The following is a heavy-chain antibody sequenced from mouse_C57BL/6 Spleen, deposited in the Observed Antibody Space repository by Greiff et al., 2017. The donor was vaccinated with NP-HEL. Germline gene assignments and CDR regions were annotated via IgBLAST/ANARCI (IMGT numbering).Heavy chain of an antibody. Sequence: VQLQQSGAGLVRPGASVKLSCTASGFNIKDDYMHWVKQRPEQGLEWIGWIDPENGDTEYASKFQGKATITADTSSNTAYLQLSSLTSEDTAVYYCTTQSYYGSSYYFDYWGQGTTLTVSS. CDR2: IDPENGDT. CDR1: GFNIKDDY. V-gene: IGHV14-4*01. J-gene: IGHJ2*01. D-gene: IGHD1-1*01. CDR3: TTQSYYGSSYYFDY.